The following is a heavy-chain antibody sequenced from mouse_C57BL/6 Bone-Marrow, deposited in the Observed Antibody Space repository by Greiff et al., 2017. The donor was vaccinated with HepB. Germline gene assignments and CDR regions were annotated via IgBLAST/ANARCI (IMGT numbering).Heavy chain of an antibody. CDR1: GYTFTSYW. D-gene: IGHD2-3*01. Sequence: QVQLQQPGAELVKPGASVKLSCKASGYTFTSYWMHWVKQRPGQGLEWIGMIHPNSGSTNYNEKFKSKATLTVDKSSSTAYMQLSSLTSEDSAVYYCARGVCDGYYVGYAMDYWGQGTSVTVSS. CDR2: IHPNSGST. J-gene: IGHJ4*01. V-gene: IGHV1-64*01. CDR3: ARGVCDGYYVGYAMDY.